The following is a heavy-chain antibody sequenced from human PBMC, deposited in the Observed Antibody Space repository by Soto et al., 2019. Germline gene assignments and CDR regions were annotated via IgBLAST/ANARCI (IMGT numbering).Heavy chain of an antibody. V-gene: IGHV3-23*01. Sequence: EVQLLESGGHLVQPGGSLRLSCEGTGFPFSAYGMSWVRQAPGKGLEWVSSISGNSDTSYYADSVKGRFTISRDNSENTLYLHMNNRRPDDTAVYYCAKDQGPRHPHDEGYESWGQGTLVTVSS. D-gene: IGHD2-15*01. CDR3: AKDQGPRHPHDEGYES. J-gene: IGHJ5*02. CDR2: ISGNSDTS. CDR1: GFPFSAYG.